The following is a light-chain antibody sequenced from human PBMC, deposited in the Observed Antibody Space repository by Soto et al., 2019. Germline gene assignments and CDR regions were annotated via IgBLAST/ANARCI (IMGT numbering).Light chain of an antibody. CDR3: QQYDTWTPA. Sequence: EVLMTQSPATLSVSPGERATLSCRAIQSVSSNLALYQQQPCQAPRLLIYGASPRAPGIPARFSGSGSGTEFTLTLRSRQSEDRPVFFCQQYDTWTPAFGQGTKVEIK. CDR1: QSVSSN. J-gene: IGKJ2*01. CDR2: GAS. V-gene: IGKV3-15*01.